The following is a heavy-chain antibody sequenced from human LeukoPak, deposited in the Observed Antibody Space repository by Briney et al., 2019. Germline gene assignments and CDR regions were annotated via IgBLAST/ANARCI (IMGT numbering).Heavy chain of an antibody. Sequence: SETLSLTCAVYGGSFSGYYWSWIRQPPGKGLEWIGEINHSGSTNYNPSLKSRVTISVDTSENQFSLKLSSVTAADTAVYYCARGQRNYYGSGSYRDWFDPWGQGTLVTVSS. J-gene: IGHJ5*02. CDR3: ARGQRNYYGSGSYRDWFDP. V-gene: IGHV4-34*01. CDR1: GGSFSGYY. D-gene: IGHD3-10*01. CDR2: INHSGST.